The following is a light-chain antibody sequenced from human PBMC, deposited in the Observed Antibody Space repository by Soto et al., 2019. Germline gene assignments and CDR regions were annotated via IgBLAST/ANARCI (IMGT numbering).Light chain of an antibody. Sequence: DIQMTQSPSSLSASVGDRVTITCRVSQGITNYLAWYQQKPGKVPKLLIYAASTLQSGVPSRFSGSGSGTDFTLTISSLQPEDVATYYCQEYNSAPRTFGQGTKVEIK. CDR2: AAS. J-gene: IGKJ1*01. CDR3: QEYNSAPRT. V-gene: IGKV1-27*01. CDR1: QGITNY.